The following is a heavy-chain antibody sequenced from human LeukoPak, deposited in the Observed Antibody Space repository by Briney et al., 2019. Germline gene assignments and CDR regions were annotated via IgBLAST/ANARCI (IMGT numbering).Heavy chain of an antibody. V-gene: IGHV4-59*01. Sequence: PSETLSLTCTVSGGSISSYYWSWIRQPPGKGLEWIGYIYYSGSTNYNPSLKSRVTISVDTSKNQFSLKLSSVTAADTAVYYCARGYDSSGYYWYFDLWGRGTLVTVSS. CDR1: GGSISSYY. CDR2: IYYSGST. J-gene: IGHJ2*01. CDR3: ARGYDSSGYYWYFDL. D-gene: IGHD3-22*01.